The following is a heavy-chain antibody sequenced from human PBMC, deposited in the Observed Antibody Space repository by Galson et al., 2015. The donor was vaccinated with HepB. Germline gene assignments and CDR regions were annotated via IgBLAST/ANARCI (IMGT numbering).Heavy chain of an antibody. CDR2: INSGSTNI. D-gene: IGHD4-17*01. J-gene: IGHJ5*02. V-gene: IGHV3-48*01. CDR3: ARNPSGENNWFDP. CDR1: GFSFKSYS. Sequence: SLRLSCAASGFSFKSYSMNWVRQAPGKGLEWVSYINSGSTNIHYADSVKGRFTISRDNAKNSLYLQMNSLRAEDTAMYYCARNPSGENNWFDPWGQGTLVTVSS.